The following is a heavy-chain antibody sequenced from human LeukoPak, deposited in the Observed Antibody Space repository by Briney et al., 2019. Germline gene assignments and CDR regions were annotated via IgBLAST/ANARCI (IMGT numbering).Heavy chain of an antibody. CDR3: GRVSESLVNGGVSWSFDN. Sequence: GGSLRLSCAASGFTFSSYWMSWVRQAPGKGLEWVANIKQDGSEKYYVDSVKGRFTISRDNAKNSLYLQMNSLRAEDTAVYYCGRVSESLVNGGVSWSFDNWGQGTLVTVSS. D-gene: IGHD2-15*01. CDR2: IKQDGSEK. V-gene: IGHV3-7*03. J-gene: IGHJ4*02. CDR1: GFTFSSYW.